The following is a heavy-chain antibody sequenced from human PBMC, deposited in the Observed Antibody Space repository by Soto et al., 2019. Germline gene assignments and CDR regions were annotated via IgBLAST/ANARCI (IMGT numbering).Heavy chain of an antibody. D-gene: IGHD2-15*01. CDR3: ARSYCSGGSCYPVESDAFDI. V-gene: IGHV1-46*01. CDR2: INPSGGST. J-gene: IGHJ3*02. Sequence: GASVKVSCKASGYTFTSYYMYWVRQAPGQGLEWMGIINPSGGSTSYAQKFQGRVTMTRDTSTSTVYMELSSLRSEDTAVYYCARSYCSGGSCYPVESDAFDIWGQGTMVTVSS. CDR1: GYTFTSYY.